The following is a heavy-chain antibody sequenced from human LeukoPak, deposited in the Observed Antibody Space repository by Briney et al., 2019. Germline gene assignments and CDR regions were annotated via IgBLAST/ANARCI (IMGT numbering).Heavy chain of an antibody. D-gene: IGHD5-18*01. Sequence: GESLKISCTGSGYSFTSYWIGWVRPMPGKGLEWMGISYPGDSDTRYSPSFQGQVTISADKSISTAYLQWSSLKASDTAMYYCARRLLGYSYGYDGISWFDPWGQGTLVTVSS. CDR3: ARRLLGYSYGYDGISWFDP. V-gene: IGHV5-51*01. CDR1: GYSFTSYW. J-gene: IGHJ5*02. CDR2: SYPGDSDT.